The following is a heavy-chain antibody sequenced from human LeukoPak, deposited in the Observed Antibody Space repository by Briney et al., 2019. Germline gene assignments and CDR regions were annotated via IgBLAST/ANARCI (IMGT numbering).Heavy chain of an antibody. CDR2: IYYSGST. J-gene: IGHJ4*02. V-gene: IGHV4-59*01. CDR3: ARTVGYCSGGSCYTFDY. CDR1: GGSISSYY. D-gene: IGHD2-15*01. Sequence: SETLSLTCTVSGGSISSYYWSWIRQPPGKGREWIGYIYYSGSTNYNPSLKSRVTISVDTSKNQFSLKLSSVTAADTAVYYCARTVGYCSGGSCYTFDYWGQGTLVTVSS.